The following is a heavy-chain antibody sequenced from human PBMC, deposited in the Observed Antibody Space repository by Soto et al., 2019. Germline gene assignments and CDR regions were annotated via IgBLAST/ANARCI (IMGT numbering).Heavy chain of an antibody. Sequence: GGSLRLSCAASGFTFSSYGMHWVRQAPGKGLEWVAVIWYDGSNKYYADSVKGRFTISRDNSKNTLYLQMNSLRAEDTAVYYCARDGHYYGSGKFGMDVWGQGTTVNVS. D-gene: IGHD3-10*01. CDR2: IWYDGSNK. J-gene: IGHJ6*02. V-gene: IGHV3-33*01. CDR3: ARDGHYYGSGKFGMDV. CDR1: GFTFSSYG.